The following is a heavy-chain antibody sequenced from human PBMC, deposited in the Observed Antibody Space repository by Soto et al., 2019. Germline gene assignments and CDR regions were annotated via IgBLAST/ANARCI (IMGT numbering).Heavy chain of an antibody. V-gene: IGHV4-31*03. Sequence: QVQLQESGPGLVKPSQTLSLTCTVSGGSISSGGYYWSWIRQHPGKGLEWIGYIYYSGSTYYNPSLKSRGTISVDTSKNQFSLKLSSVTAADTAVYYCARGWGRDGYTHGRPWGQGTLVTVSS. CDR3: ARGWGRDGYTHGRP. D-gene: IGHD5-12*01. CDR2: IYYSGST. CDR1: GGSISSGGYY. J-gene: IGHJ5*02.